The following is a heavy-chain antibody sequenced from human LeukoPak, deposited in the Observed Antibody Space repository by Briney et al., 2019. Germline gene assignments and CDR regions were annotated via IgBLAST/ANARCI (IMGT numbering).Heavy chain of an antibody. CDR2: INHSGST. CDR3: ARRSTVGRMGY. CDR1: GGSFSGYY. V-gene: IGHV4-34*01. Sequence: PSETLSLTCAVYGGSFSGYYWSWIRQPPGKGLEWIGEINHSGSTNYNPSLTSRVTISVDTSKNQFSLKLSSVTAADTAVYYCARRSTVGRMGYWGQGTLVTVSS. J-gene: IGHJ4*02. D-gene: IGHD4-23*01.